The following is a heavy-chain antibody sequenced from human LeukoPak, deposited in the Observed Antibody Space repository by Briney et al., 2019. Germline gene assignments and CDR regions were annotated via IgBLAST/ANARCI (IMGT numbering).Heavy chain of an antibody. J-gene: IGHJ4*02. CDR1: GFIIDDYG. V-gene: IGHV3-20*04. Sequence: GGSLRLSCVASGFIIDDYGMSWVRQVPGKGLEWVSSIDWNGGRTSYADSVKGRFNISRDNGKNSLYLQMNSLRVEDTALYYCVSRYSAYDFFDYRSPDFDYWGQGTLVTVSS. CDR2: IDWNGGRT. CDR3: VSRYSAYDFFDYRSPDFDY. D-gene: IGHD5-12*01.